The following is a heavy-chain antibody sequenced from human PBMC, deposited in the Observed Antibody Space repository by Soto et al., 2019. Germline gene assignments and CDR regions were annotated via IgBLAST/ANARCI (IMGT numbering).Heavy chain of an antibody. CDR2: ISGTTNNI. CDR3: AREGSSGWFFDY. V-gene: IGHV3-21*01. Sequence: GGSLRLSCAASGFTFSSYSMNWIRQAPGKGLEWVSSISGTTNNIYYADSLKGRFTISRDNAKNSLYLQMNSLRAEDTAVYYCAREGSSGWFFDYWVQGTLVTVSS. D-gene: IGHD6-19*01. J-gene: IGHJ4*02. CDR1: GFTFSSYS.